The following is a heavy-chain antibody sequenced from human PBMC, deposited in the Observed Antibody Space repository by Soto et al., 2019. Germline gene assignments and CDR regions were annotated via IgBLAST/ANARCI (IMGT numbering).Heavy chain of an antibody. J-gene: IGHJ4*01. V-gene: IGHV1-69*13. CDR1: GDTLSSYN. Sequence: VASVKVSWNASGDTLSSYNISWVRQTPRQGNEWRGGISPIFGTANCTQKFQGRVTITAGGSTSTDYMELSRLRSEDTAVYYCARERVTIIGIDNRYFDYQGKGSMGAVSS. CDR3: ARERVTIIGIDNRYFDY. D-gene: IGHD3-3*01. CDR2: ISPIFGTA.